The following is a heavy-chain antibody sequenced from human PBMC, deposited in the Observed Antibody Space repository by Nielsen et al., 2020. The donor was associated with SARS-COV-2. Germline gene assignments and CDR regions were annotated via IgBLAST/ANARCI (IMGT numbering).Heavy chain of an antibody. J-gene: IGHJ6*02. Sequence: WIRQPPGKGLEWIGYIYYSGSTNYSPSLKSRVTISVDTSKNQFSLKLSSVTAADTAVYYCARDVHYYGMDVWGQGTTVTVSS. CDR3: ARDVHYYGMDV. V-gene: IGHV4-59*01. CDR2: IYYSGST.